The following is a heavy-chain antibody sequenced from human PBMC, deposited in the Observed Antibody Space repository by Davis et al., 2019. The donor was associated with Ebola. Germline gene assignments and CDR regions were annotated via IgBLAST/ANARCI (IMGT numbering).Heavy chain of an antibody. CDR3: ASDHRQQLVRGRYYYGMDV. D-gene: IGHD6-13*01. CDR2: IYYSGST. CDR1: GFTFSSYW. Sequence: GSLRLSCAASGFTFSSYWMSWIRQPPGKGLEWIGYIYYSGSTNYNPSLKSRVTISVDTSKNQFSLKLSSVTAADTAVYYCASDHRQQLVRGRYYYGMDVWGQGTTVTVSS. J-gene: IGHJ6*02. V-gene: IGHV4-59*01.